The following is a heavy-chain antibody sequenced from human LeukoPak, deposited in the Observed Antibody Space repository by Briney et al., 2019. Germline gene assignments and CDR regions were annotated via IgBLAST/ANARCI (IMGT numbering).Heavy chain of an antibody. Sequence: SQTLSLTCTVSGGSISSSSYYWGWIRQPPGKGLEWIGSIYYSGSTYYNPSLKSRVTISVDTSKNQFSLKLSSVTAADTAVYYCARVNYPAYDILTKAYNWFDPWGQGTLVTVSS. CDR2: IYYSGST. V-gene: IGHV4-39*01. J-gene: IGHJ5*02. CDR3: ARVNYPAYDILTKAYNWFDP. D-gene: IGHD3-9*01. CDR1: GGSISSSSYY.